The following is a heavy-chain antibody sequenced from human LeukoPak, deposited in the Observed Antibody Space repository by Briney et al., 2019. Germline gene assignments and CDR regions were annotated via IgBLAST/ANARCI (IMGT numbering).Heavy chain of an antibody. Sequence: SETLSLTCAVSGGSISSYYWSWIRQPPGKGLEWIGYIYYSGSNNYNPSLKSRVTISVDTSKNQFSLKLSSVTAADTAVYYCARLKYSSSWYWVTRDFDYWGQGTLVSVSS. CDR3: ARLKYSSSWYWVTRDFDY. D-gene: IGHD6-13*01. J-gene: IGHJ4*02. CDR1: GGSISSYY. CDR2: IYYSGSN. V-gene: IGHV4-59*01.